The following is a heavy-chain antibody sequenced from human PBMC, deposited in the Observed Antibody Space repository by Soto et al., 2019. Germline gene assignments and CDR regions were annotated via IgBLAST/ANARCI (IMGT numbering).Heavy chain of an antibody. V-gene: IGHV5-51*01. Sequence: PGESLKISCKGSGYSFPTHWIGWVRQMPGKGLEWMGIIYPGDSDTKYNPSFQGQVTISADKSITTTYLQWSSLKASDTAIYYCAASIFYYGMDVWGQGTTVTVSS. CDR2: IYPGDSDT. CDR1: GYSFPTHW. J-gene: IGHJ6*02. CDR3: AASIFYYGMDV.